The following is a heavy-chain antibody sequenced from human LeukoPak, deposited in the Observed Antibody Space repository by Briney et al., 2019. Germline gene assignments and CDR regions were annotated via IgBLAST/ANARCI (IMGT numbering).Heavy chain of an antibody. D-gene: IGHD3-10*01. CDR1: GFTFSSYS. CDR2: ISISGTYI. J-gene: IGHJ4*02. CDR3: ARDFGSGSLDC. V-gene: IGHV3-21*01. Sequence: GGSLRLSCAASGFTFSSYSMNWVRQAPGKGLEWVSSISISGTYIYYADSVKGRFTISRDNAKNSLYLQMNSLRAEDTAVYYCARDFGSGSLDCWGQGTLVTVSS.